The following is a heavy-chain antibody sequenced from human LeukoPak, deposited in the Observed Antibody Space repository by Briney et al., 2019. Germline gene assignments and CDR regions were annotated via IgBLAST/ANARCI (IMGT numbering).Heavy chain of an antibody. CDR2: IKQDGSAI. V-gene: IGHV3-7*01. CDR3: ARADSHSSGYYDY. D-gene: IGHD3-22*01. CDR1: GFTFSSYW. J-gene: IGHJ4*02. Sequence: PGGSLRLSCAASGFTFSSYWMSWVRQAPGKGLEWVANIKQDGSAIKYVDSVEGRFTISRDNAKNSLYLQMNSLRAEDTAVYYCARADSHSSGYYDYWGQGTLVTVSS.